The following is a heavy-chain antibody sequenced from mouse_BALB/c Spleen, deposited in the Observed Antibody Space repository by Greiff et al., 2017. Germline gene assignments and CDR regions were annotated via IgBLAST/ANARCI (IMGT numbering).Heavy chain of an antibody. CDR3: ARSTGSSYYFDY. CDR1: GYAFTNYL. CDR2: INPGSGGT. D-gene: IGHD1-1*01. J-gene: IGHJ2*01. V-gene: IGHV1-54*01. Sequence: LQQSGAELVRPGTSVKVSCKASGYAFTNYLIEWVKQRPGQGLEWIGVINPGSGGTNYNEKFKGKATLTADKSSSTAYMQLSSLTSDDSAVYFCARSTGSSYYFDYWGQGTTLTVSS.